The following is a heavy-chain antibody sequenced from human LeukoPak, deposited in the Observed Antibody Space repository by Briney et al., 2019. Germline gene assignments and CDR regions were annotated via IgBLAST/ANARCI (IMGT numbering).Heavy chain of an antibody. V-gene: IGHV1-2*02. CDR3: ARAGEDYSNDAFDI. D-gene: IGHD5-12*01. CDR1: GYTFTGCY. Sequence: ASVKVSCKASGYTFTGCYMHWVRQAPGQGLEWMGWTNPNSGGTNYAQKFQGRVTMTRDTSISTAYMELSRLRSDDTAVYYCARAGEDYSNDAFDIWGQGTMVTVSS. CDR2: TNPNSGGT. J-gene: IGHJ3*02.